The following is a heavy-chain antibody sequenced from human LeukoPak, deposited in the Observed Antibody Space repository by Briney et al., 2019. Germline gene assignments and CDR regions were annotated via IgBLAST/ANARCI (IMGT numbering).Heavy chain of an antibody. CDR2: ISGSGGST. CDR3: AQTYGDPDTNFFDY. Sequence: GGSLRLSCAASGFTFSSYAMSWVRQAPGKGLEWVSAISGSGGSTYYADSAKGRFTISRDNSKNTLYLQMNSLRAEDTAVYYCAQTYGDPDTNFFDYWGQGTLVTVSS. D-gene: IGHD4-17*01. CDR1: GFTFSSYA. J-gene: IGHJ4*02. V-gene: IGHV3-23*01.